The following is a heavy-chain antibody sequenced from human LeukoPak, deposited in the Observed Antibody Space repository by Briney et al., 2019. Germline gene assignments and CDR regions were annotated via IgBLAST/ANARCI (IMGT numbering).Heavy chain of an antibody. CDR1: GYTFTGYY. J-gene: IGHJ4*02. CDR3: ARGGACSSTSCSPLWN. V-gene: IGHV1-2*02. D-gene: IGHD2-2*01. Sequence: GASVKVSCKASGYTFTGYYMHWVRQAPGQGLEWMGWINPNSGGTNYAQKFQGRVTMTRDTSISTAYMELRSLRSDDTAVYYCARGGACSSTSCSPLWNWGQGTLVTVSS. CDR2: INPNSGGT.